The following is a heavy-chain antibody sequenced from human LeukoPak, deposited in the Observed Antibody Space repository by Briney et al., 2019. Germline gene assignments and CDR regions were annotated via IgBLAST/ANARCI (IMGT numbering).Heavy chain of an antibody. CDR2: ITTYNGNT. CDR3: ARERYTVVTFFDH. D-gene: IGHD4-23*01. CDR1: GYTFSSYG. V-gene: IGHV1-18*01. J-gene: IGHJ4*02. Sequence: GASVKVSCKASGYTFSSYGISWVRQAPGQGLEWMGWITTYNGNTKYAQKFQGRVTMTTDTSTSTAYMELRSLRSDDTAVYYCARERYTVVTFFDHWGQGTLVTVPS.